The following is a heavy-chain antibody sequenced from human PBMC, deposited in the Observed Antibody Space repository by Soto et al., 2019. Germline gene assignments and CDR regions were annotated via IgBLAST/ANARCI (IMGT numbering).Heavy chain of an antibody. CDR1: GGSISSYY. D-gene: IGHD4-17*01. J-gene: IGHJ3*02. CDR2: IYYSGST. V-gene: IGHV4-59*01. Sequence: SETLSLTCTVSGGSISSYYWSWIRQPPGKGLEWIGYIYYSGSTNYNPSLKSRVTISVDTSKNQFSLKLSSVTAADTAVYYCAREQDYGDLDDAFDIWGQGTMVPVSS. CDR3: AREQDYGDLDDAFDI.